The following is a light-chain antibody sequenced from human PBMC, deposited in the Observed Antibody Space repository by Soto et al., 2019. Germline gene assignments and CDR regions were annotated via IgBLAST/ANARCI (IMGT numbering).Light chain of an antibody. Sequence: QSALTHPASVSGSPGQSLTISCTGTSGDIESFNLVSWCQQHPGKAPKLIIYDGSKRPSGVSNRFSGSKSGNTASLTISGLQAEDEADYCYCSYIGISTLVFGGGTKLTVL. V-gene: IGLV2-23*01. CDR2: DGS. J-gene: IGLJ3*02. CDR1: SGDIESFNL. CDR3: CSYIGISTLV.